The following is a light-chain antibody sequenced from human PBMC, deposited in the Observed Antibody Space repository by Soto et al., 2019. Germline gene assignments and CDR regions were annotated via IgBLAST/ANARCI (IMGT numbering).Light chain of an antibody. CDR2: EDN. Sequence: QSVLTQPASVSGSPGQSITISCTGTSSEVGSYNLVSWYQQHPGKAPKFMIYEDNKRPSGVSNRFSGSKSGNTASLTISGLQAEDEADYYCCSYAGSSTPYVFGSGTKVTV. CDR1: SSEVGSYNL. CDR3: CSYAGSSTPYV. J-gene: IGLJ1*01. V-gene: IGLV2-23*01.